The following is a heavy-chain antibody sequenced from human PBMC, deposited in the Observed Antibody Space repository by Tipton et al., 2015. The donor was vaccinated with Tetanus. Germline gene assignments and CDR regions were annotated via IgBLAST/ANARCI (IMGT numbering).Heavy chain of an antibody. Sequence: TLSLTCAVYGGSFSAYYWSWIRQSPGKGLEWIGEINHSGSTTYSPSFKSRVTISVDTPKNQFSLNLRSVITADTVVYYCARANNDYPKKGPFDYWGQGILVTVSS. J-gene: IGHJ4*02. D-gene: IGHD5-12*01. CDR1: GGSFSAYY. CDR3: ARANNDYPKKGPFDY. CDR2: INHSGST. V-gene: IGHV4-34*01.